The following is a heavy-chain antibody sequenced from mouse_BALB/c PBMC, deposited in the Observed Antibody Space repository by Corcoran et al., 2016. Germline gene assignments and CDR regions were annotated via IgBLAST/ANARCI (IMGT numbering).Heavy chain of an antibody. Sequence: EVQLQQSGAELVKPGASVKLSCTASGFNIKDTYMHWVKQRPEQGLEWIGRIDPANGNTKYDTKFQGKATITADTSSNTAYLQLSILTSEDTAVYYCARGGSRRYYAMDYWGQGTSVTVSS. CDR1: GFNIKDTY. CDR2: IDPANGNT. J-gene: IGHJ4*01. V-gene: IGHV14-3*02. D-gene: IGHD1-1*01. CDR3: ARGGSRRYYAMDY.